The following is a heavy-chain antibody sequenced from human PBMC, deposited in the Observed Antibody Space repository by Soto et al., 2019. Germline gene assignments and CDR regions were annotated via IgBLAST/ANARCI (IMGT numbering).Heavy chain of an antibody. V-gene: IGHV4-34*01. CDR2: INHSGST. J-gene: IGHJ5*02. Sequence: QVQLQQWGAGLLKASETLSLTCAVYGVSFSNYYWSWIRQPPGQGLEWIGEINHSGSTKYNPALKSRVTISVDTSKNQFSLKLTSVTAADTAVYYCARVRRDLSGSYYPWGQGTLVTVSS. CDR3: ARVRRDLSGSYYP. D-gene: IGHD1-26*01. CDR1: GVSFSNYY.